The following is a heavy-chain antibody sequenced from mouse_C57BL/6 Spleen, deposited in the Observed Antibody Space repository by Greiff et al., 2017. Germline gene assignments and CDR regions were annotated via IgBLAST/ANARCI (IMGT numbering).Heavy chain of an antibody. J-gene: IGHJ2*01. D-gene: IGHD1-1*01. CDR2: IYPRDGST. V-gene: IGHV1-78*01. CDR1: GYTFTDHT. Sequence: QVQLQQSDAEFVKPGASVKISCKVSGYTFTDHTIHWMKQRPEQGLEWIGYIYPRDGSTMYNEKFKGKATLTADKSSSRAYMQRNSLMSEDSALYFCARSAIRYDCGSSLDCWGQGTTLQGS. CDR3: ARSAIRYDCGSSLDC.